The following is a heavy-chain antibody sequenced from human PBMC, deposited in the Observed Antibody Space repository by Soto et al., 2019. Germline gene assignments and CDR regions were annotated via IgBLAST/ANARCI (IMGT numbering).Heavy chain of an antibody. D-gene: IGHD4-4*01. CDR3: AKDPWGSYSTYFDY. V-gene: IGHV3-23*01. J-gene: IGHJ4*02. Sequence: PGGSLRLSCAASGFTFSSYAMSWVRQAPGKGLEWVSAISGSGGSTYYADYVKGRFTISRDNPKNTLYLQMNSLRAEDTAVYYCAKDPWGSYSTYFDYWGQGTLVTVSS. CDR2: ISGSGGST. CDR1: GFTFSSYA.